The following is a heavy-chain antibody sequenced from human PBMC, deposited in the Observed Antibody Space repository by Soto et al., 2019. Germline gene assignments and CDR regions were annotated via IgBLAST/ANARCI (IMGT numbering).Heavy chain of an antibody. J-gene: IGHJ4*02. CDR1: GFTFSSYA. CDR3: ARDRYYYDSSGYYEGWYFDY. Sequence: QVQLVESGGGVVQPGRSLRLSCAASGFTFSSYAMHWVRQAPGKGREWVAVISYDGSNKYYADSVKGRFTISRDNSKNTLYLQMNSLRAEDTAVYYCARDRYYYDSSGYYEGWYFDYWGQGTLVTVSS. V-gene: IGHV3-30-3*01. CDR2: ISYDGSNK. D-gene: IGHD3-22*01.